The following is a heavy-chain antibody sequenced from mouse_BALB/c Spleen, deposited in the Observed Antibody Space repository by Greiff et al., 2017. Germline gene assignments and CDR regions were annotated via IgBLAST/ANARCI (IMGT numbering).Heavy chain of an antibody. Sequence: EVKLMESGGGLVQPGGSRKLSCAASGFTFSSFGMHWVRQAPEKGLEWVAYISSGSSTIYYADTVKGRFTISRDNPKNTLFLQMTSLRSEDTAMYYCAREGTRGGFAYWGQGTLVTVSA. CDR3: AREGTRGGFAY. V-gene: IGHV5-17*02. J-gene: IGHJ3*01. CDR2: ISSGSSTI. D-gene: IGHD3-1*01. CDR1: GFTFSSFG.